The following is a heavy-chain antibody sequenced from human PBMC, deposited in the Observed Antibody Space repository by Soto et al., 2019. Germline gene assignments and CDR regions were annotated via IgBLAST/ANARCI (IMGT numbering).Heavy chain of an antibody. V-gene: IGHV1-2*04. J-gene: IGHJ5*02. CDR1: GYTFTGYD. CDR3: ARVDFWSGYPVLSS. CDR2: INPNSGGT. Sequence: GASVKVSCKASGYTFTGYDMHWVRQAPGQGLEWMGWINPNSGGTNYAQKFQGWVTMTRDTSISTAYMELSRLRSDDTAVYYCARVDFWSGYPVLSSWGQGTLVTVSS. D-gene: IGHD3-3*01.